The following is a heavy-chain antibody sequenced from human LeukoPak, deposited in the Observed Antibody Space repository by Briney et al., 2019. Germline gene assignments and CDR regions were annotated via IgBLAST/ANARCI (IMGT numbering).Heavy chain of an antibody. CDR2: MGPRRGNT. Sequence: ASVKVSCKACGYTFTSYDINWVRQAAGQGLEWMGWMGPRRGNTGNAQNFQGRITMTRDTSITTAYMELGSLTSDDTAVYYCARGWISGAISEHYFENWGQGTLVTVSS. D-gene: IGHD4-23*01. J-gene: IGHJ4*02. CDR3: ARGWISGAISEHYFEN. V-gene: IGHV1-8*01. CDR1: GYTFTSYD.